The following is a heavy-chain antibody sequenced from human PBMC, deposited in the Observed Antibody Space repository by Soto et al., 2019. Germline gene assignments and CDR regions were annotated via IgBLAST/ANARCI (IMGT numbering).Heavy chain of an antibody. V-gene: IGHV3-23*01. Sequence: PGGSLRLSGSASGFTFSSYAMSWVRQAPGKGLEWVSAISGSGGSTYYADSVKGRFTISRDNSKNTLYLQMNSLRAEDTAVYYCAKDNYYDSSGYSDYWGQGTLVTVSS. D-gene: IGHD3-22*01. CDR2: ISGSGGST. J-gene: IGHJ4*02. CDR1: GFTFSSYA. CDR3: AKDNYYDSSGYSDY.